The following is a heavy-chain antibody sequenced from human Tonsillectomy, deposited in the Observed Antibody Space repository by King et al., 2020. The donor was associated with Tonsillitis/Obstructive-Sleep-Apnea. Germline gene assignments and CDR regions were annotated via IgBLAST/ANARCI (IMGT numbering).Heavy chain of an antibody. J-gene: IGHJ6*02. V-gene: IGHV4-34*01. CDR2: INHSGST. CDR3: ARGPDYDILTGSDYYYYYGMDV. D-gene: IGHD3-9*01. CDR1: GGSFNYYY. Sequence: VQLPQWGAGLLKPSETLSLTCAVYGGSFNYYYWNWIRQSPGKGLEWIGEINHSGSTNYNPSLKSRVTISVDTSKNHFSLKLSSVTAADTAVYYCARGPDYDILTGSDYYYYYGMDVWGQGTTVTVSS.